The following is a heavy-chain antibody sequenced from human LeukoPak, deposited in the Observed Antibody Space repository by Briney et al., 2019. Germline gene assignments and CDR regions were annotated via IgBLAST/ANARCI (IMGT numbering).Heavy chain of an antibody. CDR2: IYYIGST. CDR1: GGSISSSSYY. Sequence: SETLSLTCTVSGGSISSSSYYWGWIRQPPGKGLEWIGNIYYIGSTYYNPSLKSRVTMSVDTSKNQFSLKLSSVTAADTAVYYCARDRRYLTIYYYYGMDVWGQGTTVTVSS. CDR3: ARDRRYLTIYYYYGMDV. J-gene: IGHJ6*02. D-gene: IGHD1-1*01. V-gene: IGHV4-39*07.